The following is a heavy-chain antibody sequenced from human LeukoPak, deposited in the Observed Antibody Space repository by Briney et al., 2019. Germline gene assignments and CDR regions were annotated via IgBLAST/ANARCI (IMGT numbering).Heavy chain of an antibody. CDR1: GYTFTSYY. J-gene: IGHJ4*02. D-gene: IGHD3-10*01. V-gene: IGHV1-46*01. CDR3: ARVSRYIYGSGRPFDY. CDR2: INPSGGST. Sequence: GASVKVSCKASGYTFTSYYMHWVRQAPGQGLEWMGIINPSGGSTSYAQKFQGRVTMTRDMSTSTVYMELSSLRSEDTAVYYCARVSRYIYGSGRPFDYWGQGTLVTVSS.